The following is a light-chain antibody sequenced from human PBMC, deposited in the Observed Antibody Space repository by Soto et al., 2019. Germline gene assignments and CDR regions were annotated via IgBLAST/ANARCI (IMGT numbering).Light chain of an antibody. V-gene: IGKV1-13*02. J-gene: IGKJ5*01. Sequence: AIQVTQSPSSLSASVGDRVTITCRASQDIRGALAWYQQKPGKAPKLLIYDVSTVQSGVPSRFRGRGSGTEFTLTITSMQPEDFATYYCQQFNIYPITFGPGTRLDI. CDR3: QQFNIYPIT. CDR2: DVS. CDR1: QDIRGA.